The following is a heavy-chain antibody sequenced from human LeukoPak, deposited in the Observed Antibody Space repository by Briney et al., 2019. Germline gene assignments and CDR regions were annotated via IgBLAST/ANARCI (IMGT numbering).Heavy chain of an antibody. CDR2: ISSSSSYI. V-gene: IGHV3-21*01. J-gene: IGHJ4*02. Sequence: GGSLRLSCAASGFTFSSYSMNWVRQAPGKGPEWVSSISSSSSYIYYADSVKGRFTISRDNAKNSLYLQMNSLRAEDTAVYYCAREGDGYNPDYWGQGTLVTVSS. CDR3: AREGDGYNPDY. CDR1: GFTFSSYS. D-gene: IGHD5-24*01.